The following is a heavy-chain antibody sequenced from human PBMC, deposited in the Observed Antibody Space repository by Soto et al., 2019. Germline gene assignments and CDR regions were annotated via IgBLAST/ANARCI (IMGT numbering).Heavy chain of an antibody. J-gene: IGHJ3*02. CDR3: ARDVPAGGLWFGELYAFDI. CDR1: GCTFTNYG. CDR2: INPNSGGT. Sequence: ASVKVSCKTSGCTFTNYGISWVRQAPGQGLEWMGWINPNSGGTNYAQKFQGRVTMTRDTSISTAYMELSRLRSDDTAVYYCARDVPAGGLWFGELYAFDIWGQGTMVTVSS. V-gene: IGHV1-2*02. D-gene: IGHD3-10*01.